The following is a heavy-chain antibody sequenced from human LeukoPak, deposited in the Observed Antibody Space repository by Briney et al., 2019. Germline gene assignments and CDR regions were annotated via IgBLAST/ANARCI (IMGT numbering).Heavy chain of an antibody. J-gene: IGHJ4*02. V-gene: IGHV4-34*01. CDR3: ARVRMAYWGSGPLFDY. D-gene: IGHD7-27*01. Sequence: SETLSLTCAVYGGSFSGYYWSWIRQPPGKGLEWIGEINHSGSTNYNPSLKGRVTISVDTSKNQFSLKLSSVTAADTAVYYCARVRMAYWGSGPLFDYWGQGTLVTVSS. CDR2: INHSGST. CDR1: GGSFSGYY.